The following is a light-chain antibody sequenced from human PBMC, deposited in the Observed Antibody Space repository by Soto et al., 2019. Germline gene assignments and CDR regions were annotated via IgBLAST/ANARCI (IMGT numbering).Light chain of an antibody. CDR2: DVN. V-gene: IGLV2-11*01. CDR1: GSDVSGYNF. J-gene: IGLJ1*01. Sequence: QSALTQPRSVSGSPGQSVTISCTGAGSDVSGYNFLSWYQQYPGKAPKVIIYDVNKRPSGVPDRFSGSKSGKAASLTISGLQAEDEADYFCQSYDSSLSGYVFGTGTKVTVL. CDR3: QSYDSSLSGYV.